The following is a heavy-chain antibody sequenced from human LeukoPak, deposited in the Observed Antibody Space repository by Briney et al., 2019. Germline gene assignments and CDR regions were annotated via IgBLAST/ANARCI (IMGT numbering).Heavy chain of an antibody. CDR1: RFTFSRYA. V-gene: IGHV3-23*01. Sequence: GGSLRLSCAASRFTFSRYAMNWIRQAPGKWLEWVSAIRGSGGSTYYADSVKGRFTISRDNSKNTLYLQMNSLRVEDTAVYYCAKNPQYYYDSSGFFEYWGQGTLVTVSS. CDR3: AKNPQYYYDSSGFFEY. CDR2: IRGSGGST. D-gene: IGHD3-22*01. J-gene: IGHJ4*02.